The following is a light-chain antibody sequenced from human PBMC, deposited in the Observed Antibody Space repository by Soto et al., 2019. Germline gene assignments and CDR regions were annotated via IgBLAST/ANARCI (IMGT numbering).Light chain of an antibody. CDR1: SSDVGGYNY. J-gene: IGLJ2*01. CDR3: SSYTGSSTYVV. Sequence: QSALTQPASVSGSPGQSITISCTGTSSDVGGYNYVSWYQQHPGKAPKLMIYDVTNRPSGVSYRFSGSKSGNTASLTISGLQAEDDADYYCSSYTGSSTYVVFGGGTKLTVL. V-gene: IGLV2-14*01. CDR2: DVT.